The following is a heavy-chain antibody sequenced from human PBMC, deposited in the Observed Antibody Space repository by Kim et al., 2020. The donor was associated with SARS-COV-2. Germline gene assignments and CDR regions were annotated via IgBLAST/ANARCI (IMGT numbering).Heavy chain of an antibody. CDR1: GYTFTSYD. V-gene: IGHV1-8*01. CDR3: ARGDRYCSGSSCYNY. J-gene: IGHJ4*02. Sequence: ASVKVSCKASGYTFTSYDINWVRQPAGQGPEWMGWMNPNSGNTGYAQKFQGRVTLTRDTSINTAYMELSSLRSEVRAVYYCARGDRYCSGSSCYNYWGQGTLVTVSS. CDR2: MNPNSGNT. D-gene: IGHD2-15*01.